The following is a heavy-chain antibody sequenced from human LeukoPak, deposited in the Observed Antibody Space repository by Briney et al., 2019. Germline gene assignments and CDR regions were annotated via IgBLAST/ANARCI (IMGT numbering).Heavy chain of an antibody. J-gene: IGHJ4*02. CDR3: AKDTRLEWFLDLSGFDY. CDR2: ISSTGRRT. CDR1: EFTFNSSA. Sequence: GRSLRLSCTASEFTFNSSAMGWVRQAPGKGLEWVSSISSTGRRTDYADSVKGRFTISRDNSMNTLFLQVNSLRAEDTALYYCAKDTRLEWFLDLSGFDYWGQGTLVTVSS. D-gene: IGHD3-3*01. V-gene: IGHV3-23*01.